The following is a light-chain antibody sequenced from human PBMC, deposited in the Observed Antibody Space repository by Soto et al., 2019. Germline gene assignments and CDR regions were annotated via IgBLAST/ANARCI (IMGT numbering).Light chain of an antibody. V-gene: IGKV3D-15*01. CDR3: HQYNNGWT. CDR2: ASY. CDR1: QSVTAS. J-gene: IGKJ1*01. Sequence: IVMTQSPSTLSVSPGKRATLSCRASQSVTASLAWYQQKPGQAPRLLFYASYTRAPGLPARFTASGSGTEFTLTISSLQSEDFAVYYCHQYNNGWTFGQGTKV.